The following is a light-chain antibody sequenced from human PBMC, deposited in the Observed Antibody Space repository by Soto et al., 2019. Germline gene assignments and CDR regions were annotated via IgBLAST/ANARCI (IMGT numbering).Light chain of an antibody. V-gene: IGKV1-5*03. CDR2: KAS. J-gene: IGKJ1*01. Sequence: DIQMTQSPPTLSASVGDRVTITCRASQTISTWLAWYQQKPGKAPKLLIYKASKLENGVPSRFSGSGSGTDFTLTISILQPDDFATYYCQQYNSYSPWTFGQGTKVQIK. CDR3: QQYNSYSPWT. CDR1: QTISTW.